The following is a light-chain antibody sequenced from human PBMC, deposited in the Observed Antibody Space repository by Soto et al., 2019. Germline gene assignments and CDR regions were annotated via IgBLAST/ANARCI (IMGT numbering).Light chain of an antibody. CDR1: SSNIGGNS. J-gene: IGLJ3*02. V-gene: IGLV1-51*01. CDR3: GTWDSSLTNGRAV. Sequence: QSVMTQPPSVSAAPGQKVTISCSGSSSNIGGNSLSWYQQLPGTAPKLLIYDDNKRPSGIPDRFSGSKSGTSATLGITGFQTGDEADYYCGTWDSSLTNGRAVFGGGTKLTVL. CDR2: DDN.